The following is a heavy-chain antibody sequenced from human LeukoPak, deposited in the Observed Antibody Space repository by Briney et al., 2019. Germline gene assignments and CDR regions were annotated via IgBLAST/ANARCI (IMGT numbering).Heavy chain of an antibody. J-gene: IGHJ4*02. CDR1: GFTFSSYA. D-gene: IGHD3-22*01. CDR2: IYYSGST. CDR3: AREASHYYDSSGYY. Sequence: GSLRLSCAASGFTFSSYAMSWVRQAPGKGLEWIGSIYYSGSTYYNPSLKSRVTISVDTSKNQFSLKLSSVTAADTAVYYCAREASHYYDSSGYYWGQGTLVTVSS. V-gene: IGHV4-39*07.